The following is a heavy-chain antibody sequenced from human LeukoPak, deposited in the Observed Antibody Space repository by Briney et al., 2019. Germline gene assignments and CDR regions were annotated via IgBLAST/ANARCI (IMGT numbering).Heavy chain of an antibody. CDR3: ARFGYVAAVDV. CDR1: GFSFSAYW. CDR2: INPAGSET. D-gene: IGHD2-15*01. Sequence: GGSLRLSCAASGFSFSAYWMTWVRQAPGTGLEWVSNINPAGSETYYVDPVKGRFSISRDNAKNLVYLQMNSLRAEDTAVYHCARFGYVAAVDVWGQGTPVTVSS. J-gene: IGHJ4*02. V-gene: IGHV3-7*01.